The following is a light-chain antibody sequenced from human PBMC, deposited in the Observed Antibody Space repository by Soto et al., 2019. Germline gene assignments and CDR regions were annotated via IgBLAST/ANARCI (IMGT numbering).Light chain of an antibody. CDR3: QQYNSLWT. CDR1: QSISSW. Sequence: DIQMTQSPSTLSASVGDRVTITCRASQSISSWLAWYQQKPGKAPKLLIYKASSLESGVPSRFSRSGSGTESTLTISSLQPDDFATYYCQQYNSLWTFGQGTKVEIK. CDR2: KAS. J-gene: IGKJ1*01. V-gene: IGKV1-5*03.